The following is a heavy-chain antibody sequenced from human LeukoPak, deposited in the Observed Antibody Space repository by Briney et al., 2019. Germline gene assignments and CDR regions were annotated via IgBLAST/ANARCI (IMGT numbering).Heavy chain of an antibody. V-gene: IGHV3-74*01. CDR2: INSDGSST. J-gene: IGHJ1*01. CDR1: GFTFSSYW. Sequence: TGGSLRLSCAASGFTFSSYWMHWVRQAPGKGLVWVSRINSDGSSTSYADSVKGRFTISRDNAKNSLYLQMNSLRAGDTAVYYCARDPIAAAVNRWGQGTLVTVSS. CDR3: ARDPIAAAVNR. D-gene: IGHD6-13*01.